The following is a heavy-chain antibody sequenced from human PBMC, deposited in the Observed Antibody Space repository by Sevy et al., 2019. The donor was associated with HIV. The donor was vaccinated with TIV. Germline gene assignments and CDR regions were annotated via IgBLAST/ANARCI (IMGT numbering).Heavy chain of an antibody. D-gene: IGHD5-12*01. CDR1: GGSISSYY. V-gene: IGHV4-4*07. CDR2: IHTSGST. Sequence: WETLSLTCTVSGGSISSYYWSWIRQPAGKALEWIGRIHTSGSTNYNPSLKSRVTMSVDTSKNQFSLKLSSVTAADTAVYYCARDLGATERDYYFDYWGQGTLVTVSS. J-gene: IGHJ4*02. CDR3: ARDLGATERDYYFDY.